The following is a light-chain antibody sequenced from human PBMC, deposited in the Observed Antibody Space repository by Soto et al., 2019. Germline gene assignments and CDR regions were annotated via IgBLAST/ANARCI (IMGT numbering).Light chain of an antibody. J-gene: IGLJ2*01. CDR1: SSDVGRYNY. V-gene: IGLV2-14*01. Sequence: QSALTQPASVSGSPGQSITISCTGTSSDVGRYNYVSWYQQHPGKAPKLMIYDVNNRPSGVSNRFSGSKSGNTASLTTSGLQAEDEADYYCSSYTSSSTRVVFGGGTKLTVL. CDR2: DVN. CDR3: SSYTSSSTRVV.